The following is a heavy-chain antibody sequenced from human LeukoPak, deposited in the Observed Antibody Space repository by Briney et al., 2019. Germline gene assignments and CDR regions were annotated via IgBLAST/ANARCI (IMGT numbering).Heavy chain of an antibody. Sequence: GGSLRLSCVASGFAFSTNWMNWVRQAPGEGLEWVANIGHGGSHVNYADSVKGRFSISRDNARNSLFLQLNNLRAEDTAVYYCASSYLKHWGQGTLVTVSS. V-gene: IGHV3-7*01. CDR2: IGHGGSHV. CDR1: GFAFSTNW. J-gene: IGHJ1*01. CDR3: ASSYLKH.